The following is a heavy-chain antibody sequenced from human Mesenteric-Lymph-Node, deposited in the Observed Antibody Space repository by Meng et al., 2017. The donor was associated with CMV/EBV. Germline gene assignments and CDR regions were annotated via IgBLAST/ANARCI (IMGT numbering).Heavy chain of an antibody. J-gene: IGHJ4*02. D-gene: IGHD3-3*01. CDR3: ARDRSGYSLHDY. CDR2: ISYSGIT. Sequence: TVSGGSISSGGYSWSWIRQHPGKGLEWIGYISYSGITWYNPSLQSRVTISVDTSNNQFSLRLSSVIAADTAVYYCARDRSGYSLHDYWGQGTLVTVSS. CDR1: GGSISSGGYS. V-gene: IGHV4-31*02.